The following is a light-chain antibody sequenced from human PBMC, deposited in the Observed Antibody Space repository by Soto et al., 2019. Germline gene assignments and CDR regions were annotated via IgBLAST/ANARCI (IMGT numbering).Light chain of an antibody. CDR1: QRISNY. J-gene: IGKJ1*01. CDR2: ASF. CDR3: QQSYSSPET. V-gene: IGKV1-39*01. Sequence: DIQMTQYPSSLSASVGDRVTISCRASQRISNYLNWYQQKPGKAPKLLIYASFTLQSGVPSRFSGTGSGTDFTLTISSLQPEDFGTYYCQQSYSSPETFGQGTKVEI.